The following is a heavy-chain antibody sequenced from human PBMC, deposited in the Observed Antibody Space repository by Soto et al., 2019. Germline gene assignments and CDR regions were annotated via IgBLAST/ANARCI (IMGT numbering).Heavy chain of an antibody. D-gene: IGHD3-3*01. CDR3: ARITIFGVVIESFDY. Sequence: EASVKVSCKASGYTFTSYGISWVRQAPGQGLEWMGWISAYNGNTNYAQKLQGRVTMTTDTSTSTAYMELRSLRSDDTAVYYCARITIFGVVIESFDYWGQGTLVTVSS. CDR2: ISAYNGNT. V-gene: IGHV1-18*04. CDR1: GYTFTSYG. J-gene: IGHJ4*02.